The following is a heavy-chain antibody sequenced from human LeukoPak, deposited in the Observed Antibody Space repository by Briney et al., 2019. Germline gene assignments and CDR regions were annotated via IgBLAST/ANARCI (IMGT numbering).Heavy chain of an antibody. D-gene: IGHD3-3*01. CDR1: GFTFSNYG. Sequence: GGSLRLSCAASGFTFSNYGMHWVRQAPDKGLEWVALIWFDGSNIYYADSVKGRFTISRDNSKNTLYLQMNSLRAEDTAVYYCAKIGTWDFWSGQPDYWGQGTLVTVSS. CDR2: IWFDGSNI. V-gene: IGHV3-33*06. J-gene: IGHJ4*02. CDR3: AKIGTWDFWSGQPDY.